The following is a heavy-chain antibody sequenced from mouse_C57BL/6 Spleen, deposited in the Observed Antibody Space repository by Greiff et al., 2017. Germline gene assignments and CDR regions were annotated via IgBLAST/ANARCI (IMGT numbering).Heavy chain of an antibody. CDR1: GYTFTSYW. CDR2: IDPSDSYT. Sequence: QVQLQQPGAELVKPGASVKLSCKASGYTFTSYWMQWVKQRPGQGLEWIGEIDPSDSYTNYNQKFKGKATLTVDTSSSPAYMQLSSLTSEDSAVYYCARPSDYFDYWGQGTTLTVSS. CDR3: ARPSDYFDY. J-gene: IGHJ2*01. V-gene: IGHV1-50*01.